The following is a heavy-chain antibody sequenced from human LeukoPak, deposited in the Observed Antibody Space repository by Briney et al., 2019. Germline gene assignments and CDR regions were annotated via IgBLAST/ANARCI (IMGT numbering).Heavy chain of an antibody. J-gene: IGHJ4*02. D-gene: IGHD5-12*01. CDR3: SRGSALNRAYSGYDPPFHY. V-gene: IGHV1-2*02. CDR1: GYTFSDYY. Sequence: ASVKVSCKASGYTFSDYYMHWVRQAPGQGLEWMGWINPNSGATGYAQKFQGRVTMTRDTSISTADIEPNSLRSDDTAMYYCSRGSALNRAYSGYDPPFHYWGQGTLVAVSS. CDR2: INPNSGAT.